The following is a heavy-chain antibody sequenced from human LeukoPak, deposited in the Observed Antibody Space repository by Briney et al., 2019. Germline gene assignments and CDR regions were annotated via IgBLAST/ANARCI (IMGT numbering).Heavy chain of an antibody. V-gene: IGHV1-8*01. D-gene: IGHD3-10*01. Sequence: ASVKVSCKASGYTFTSYDINWVRQATGQGLEWMGWMNPNSGNTGYAQKFQGRVTMTRNTSISTAYMELSSLRSEDTAVYYCARDPLPEERIRGVIVAFDIWGQGTMVTVSS. CDR1: GYTFTSYD. CDR2: MNPNSGNT. J-gene: IGHJ3*02. CDR3: ARDPLPEERIRGVIVAFDI.